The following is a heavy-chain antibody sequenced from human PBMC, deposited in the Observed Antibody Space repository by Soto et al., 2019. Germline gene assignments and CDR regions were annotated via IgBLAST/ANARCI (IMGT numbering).Heavy chain of an antibody. CDR3: AKIPGYYYDSSGYYFDY. Sequence: PGGSLRLSCAASGFTFGSYAMSWVRQAPGKGLEWVSAISGSGGSTYYADSVKGRFTISRDNSKNTLYLQMNSLRAEDTAVYYCAKIPGYYYDSSGYYFDYWGQGTLVTVSS. CDR2: ISGSGGST. D-gene: IGHD3-22*01. CDR1: GFTFGSYA. J-gene: IGHJ4*02. V-gene: IGHV3-23*01.